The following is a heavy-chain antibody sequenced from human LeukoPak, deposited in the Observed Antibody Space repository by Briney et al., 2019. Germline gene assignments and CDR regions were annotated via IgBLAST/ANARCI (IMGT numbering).Heavy chain of an antibody. V-gene: IGHV3-64*02. Sequence: PGGSLRLSCAASGFTFSSYAMHWVRQAPGKGLDYVSAISSNGGSTYYADSVKGRFTISRDNSKNTLYLQMDSLRAEDMAVYYCARDRDYGDYHDAFDIWGQGTVVTVSS. J-gene: IGHJ3*02. CDR1: GFTFSSYA. D-gene: IGHD4-17*01. CDR3: ARDRDYGDYHDAFDI. CDR2: ISSNGGST.